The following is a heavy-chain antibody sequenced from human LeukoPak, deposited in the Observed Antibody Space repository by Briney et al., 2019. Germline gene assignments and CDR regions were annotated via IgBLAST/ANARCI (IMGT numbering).Heavy chain of an antibody. J-gene: IGHJ4*02. Sequence: SETLSLTCTVSGGSISSYYWRWIRQPPGKGLEWIGYIYYSGSTNYNPSLKSRVTISVDTSKNQFSLKLSSVTAADTAVYYCASVVGGYLDYWGQGTPVTVSS. CDR2: IYYSGST. D-gene: IGHD5-12*01. CDR3: ASVVGGYLDY. V-gene: IGHV4-59*01. CDR1: GGSISSYY.